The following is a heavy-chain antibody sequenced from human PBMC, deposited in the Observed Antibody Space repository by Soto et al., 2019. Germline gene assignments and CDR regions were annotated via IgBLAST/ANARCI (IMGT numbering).Heavy chain of an antibody. CDR2: IYYSGST. CDR3: ARMSKDGDYYFDY. V-gene: IGHV4-34*01. D-gene: IGHD4-17*01. Sequence: SETLSLTCAVYGVSFSGYYWSWIRQPPGKGLEWIGSIYYSGSTYYNPSLKSRVTISVDTSKNQFSLKLSSVTAADTAVYYCARMSKDGDYYFDYWGQGTLVTVSS. J-gene: IGHJ4*02. CDR1: GVSFSGYY.